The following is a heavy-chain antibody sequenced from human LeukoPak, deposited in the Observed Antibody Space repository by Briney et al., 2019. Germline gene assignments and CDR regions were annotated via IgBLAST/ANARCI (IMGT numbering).Heavy chain of an antibody. J-gene: IGHJ4*02. CDR2: ISGSGGST. Sequence: GGSLRLSCAASGFTFSSYAMSWVRQAPGKGLEWVSAISGSGGSTYYADSVKGRFTISRDNSKNTLYLQMNSLRAEDTAVYYCAKVKYYYDSSGYYFDYWGQGTLVTVSS. D-gene: IGHD3-22*01. V-gene: IGHV3-23*01. CDR1: GFTFSSYA. CDR3: AKVKYYYDSSGYYFDY.